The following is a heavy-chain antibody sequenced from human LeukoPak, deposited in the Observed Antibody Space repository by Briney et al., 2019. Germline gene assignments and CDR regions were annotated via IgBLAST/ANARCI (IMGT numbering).Heavy chain of an antibody. D-gene: IGHD2-2*02. CDR3: ASSYCSSTGCYRDWFDP. J-gene: IGHJ5*02. Sequence: PSQTLSLTCTVSGGSISSGGYYWSWIRQPPGKGLEWIGYIYHSGSTYYNPSLKSRVTISVDRSKNQFSLKLSSVTAADTAVYYCASSYCSSTGCYRDWFDPWGQGTLVTVSS. CDR1: GGSISSGGYY. V-gene: IGHV4-30-2*01. CDR2: IYHSGST.